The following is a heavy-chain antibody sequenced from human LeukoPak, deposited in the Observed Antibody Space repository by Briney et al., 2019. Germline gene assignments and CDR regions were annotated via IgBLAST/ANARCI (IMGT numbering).Heavy chain of an antibody. Sequence: PGESLRLSCAASGFTFTTYWMSWVRQAPGKGLEWVSAISGSGGSTYYADSVKGRFTISRDNSKNTLYLQMNSLRAEDTAVYYCAKEYYDFWSGYPHDYWGQGTLVTVSS. D-gene: IGHD3-3*01. V-gene: IGHV3-23*01. CDR3: AKEYYDFWSGYPHDY. CDR2: ISGSGGST. J-gene: IGHJ4*02. CDR1: GFTFTTYW.